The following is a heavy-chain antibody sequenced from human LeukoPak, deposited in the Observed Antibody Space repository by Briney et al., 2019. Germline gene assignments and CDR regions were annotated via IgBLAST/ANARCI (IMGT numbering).Heavy chain of an antibody. V-gene: IGHV1-46*01. J-gene: IGHJ3*02. Sequence: GASVKVSCKASGYTFISYYMHWVRQAPGQGLEWMGIINPTGGRTTYAQKFQGRVTMSSDTSTSTVFMELSSLRSEDTAVYYCARDGAGSFDIWGQGTMVTVSS. D-gene: IGHD3-16*01. CDR1: GYTFISYY. CDR3: ARDGAGSFDI. CDR2: INPTGGRT.